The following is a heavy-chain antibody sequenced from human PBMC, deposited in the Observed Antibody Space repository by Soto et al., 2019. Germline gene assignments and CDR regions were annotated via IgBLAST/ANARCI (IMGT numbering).Heavy chain of an antibody. CDR1: GDSVSSYSVV. Sequence: SQTLSLTCAISGDSVSSYSVVWNWISQSPSGGLEWLGRTYYRSKWYSEYAISVQSRITVNADTSKNQVSLQLDSVTPDDTAVDYCARLIGNSRLDYWGQGTLVTVSS. CDR3: ARLIGNSRLDY. D-gene: IGHD2-8*01. CDR2: TYYRSKWYS. J-gene: IGHJ4*02. V-gene: IGHV6-1*01.